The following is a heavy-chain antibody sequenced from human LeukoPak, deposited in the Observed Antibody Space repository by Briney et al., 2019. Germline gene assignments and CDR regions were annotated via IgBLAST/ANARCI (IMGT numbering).Heavy chain of an antibody. CDR1: GFTFSSYG. J-gene: IGHJ4*02. CDR2: ISYDGSNK. D-gene: IGHD6-13*01. Sequence: GGSLRLSCAASGFTFSSYGMHWVRQAPGKGLEWVAVISYDGSNKYYADSVKGRFTISRDNSKNTPYLQMNSLRAEDTAVYYCAKAYSPGYWGQGTLVTVSS. V-gene: IGHV3-30*18. CDR3: AKAYSPGY.